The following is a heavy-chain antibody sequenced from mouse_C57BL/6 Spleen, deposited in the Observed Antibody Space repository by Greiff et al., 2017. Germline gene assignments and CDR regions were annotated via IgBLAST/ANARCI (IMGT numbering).Heavy chain of an antibody. CDR1: GYTFTNYW. J-gene: IGHJ3*01. Sequence: VQLQQSGAELVRPGTSVKMSCKASGYTFTNYWIGWAKQRPGHGLEWIGDIYPGGGYTHYNEHFKCTATLTEDKSSSTAYMQFSSLTSADSAIYDCARVNWVVPFAYWGQGTLVTVSA. V-gene: IGHV1-63*01. CDR3: ARVNWVVPFAY. CDR2: IYPGGGYT. D-gene: IGHD4-1*01.